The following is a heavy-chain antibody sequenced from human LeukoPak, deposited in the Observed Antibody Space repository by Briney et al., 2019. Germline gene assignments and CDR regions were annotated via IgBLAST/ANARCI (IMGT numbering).Heavy chain of an antibody. V-gene: IGHV3-23*01. CDR3: VKDDNSGWFPPLDF. CDR2: INRSGDST. CDR1: GFTFYSYG. J-gene: IGHJ4*02. D-gene: IGHD6-19*01. Sequence: GGSLRLSCAASGFTFYSYGMNWVRQAPGKGLEWVSGINRSGDSTSYADSVKGRFTISRDNSKNMLYLQMNSLRAEDTAVYYCVKDDNSGWFPPLDFWGQGTLVTVSS.